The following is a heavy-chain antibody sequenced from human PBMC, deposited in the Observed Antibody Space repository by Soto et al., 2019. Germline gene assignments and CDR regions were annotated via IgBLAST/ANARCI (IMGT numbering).Heavy chain of an antibody. Sequence: SGGSLRLSCAASGFTFSSYAMSWVRQAPGKGLEWVSAISGSGGSTYYADSVKGRFTISRDNSKNTLYLQMNSLRAEDTAVYYCAKDSRITMVRGVILDDGWGQGTLVTVSS. CDR2: ISGSGGST. CDR1: GFTFSSYA. J-gene: IGHJ4*02. D-gene: IGHD3-10*01. V-gene: IGHV3-23*01. CDR3: AKDSRITMVRGVILDDG.